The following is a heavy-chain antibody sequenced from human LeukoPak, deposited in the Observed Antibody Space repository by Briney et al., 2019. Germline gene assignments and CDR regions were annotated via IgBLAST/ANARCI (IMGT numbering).Heavy chain of an antibody. CDR1: GFTFSSYS. CDR2: ISSSSSYI. Sequence: GGSLRLSCAASGFTFSSYSMNWVRQAPGKGLEWVSSISSSSSYIYYADSVKGRFTISRDNSKNTLYLQMDTLRVEDTAVYYCATQPPLGGFYTVDYWGQGALVTVSS. CDR3: ATQPPLGGFYTVDY. D-gene: IGHD3-3*01. J-gene: IGHJ4*02. V-gene: IGHV3-21*03.